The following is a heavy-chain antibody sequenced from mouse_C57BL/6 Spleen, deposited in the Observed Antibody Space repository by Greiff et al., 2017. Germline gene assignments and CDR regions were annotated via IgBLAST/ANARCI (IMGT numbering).Heavy chain of an antibody. CDR3: AYGSWRGYAMDY. Sequence: VQLQQPGAELVRPGSSVKLSCKASGYTFTSYWMHWVKQRPIQGLEWIGNIDPSDSETHYNQKFKDKATLTVDKSSSTAYMQLSSLTSEDSAVYYCAYGSWRGYAMDYWGQGTSVTVSS. CDR1: GYTFTSYW. V-gene: IGHV1-52*01. CDR2: IDPSDSET. J-gene: IGHJ4*01. D-gene: IGHD1-1*01.